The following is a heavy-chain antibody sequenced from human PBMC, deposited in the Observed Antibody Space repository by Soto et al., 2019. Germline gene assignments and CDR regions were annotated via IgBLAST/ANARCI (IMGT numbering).Heavy chain of an antibody. CDR3: ARDRDIVVVTAPDY. CDR1: GFTFSSYA. J-gene: IGHJ4*02. D-gene: IGHD2-21*02. CDR2: ISYDGSNK. Sequence: QVQLVESGGGVVQPGRSLRLSCAASGFTFSSYAMHWVRQAPGKGLEWVAVISYDGSNKYYADSVKGRFTTSSDNSKNTLYLPMNSLRAEDTAVYYCARDRDIVVVTAPDYWGQGTLVTVSS. V-gene: IGHV3-30-3*01.